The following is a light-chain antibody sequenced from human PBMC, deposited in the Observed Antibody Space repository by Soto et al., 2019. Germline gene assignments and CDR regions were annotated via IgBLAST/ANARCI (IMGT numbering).Light chain of an antibody. CDR1: SSDVGGYNY. V-gene: IGLV2-8*01. CDR3: SSYAGRNNYV. Sequence: QSALTQPPSASGSPGQSVTISCTGTSSDVGGYNYVSWYQHHPGKAPKLMIYEVNRRPSGVPDRFSGSKSGNSASLTVSGLQAEDVADYYCSSYAGRNNYVFGTGTKLTVL. CDR2: EVN. J-gene: IGLJ1*01.